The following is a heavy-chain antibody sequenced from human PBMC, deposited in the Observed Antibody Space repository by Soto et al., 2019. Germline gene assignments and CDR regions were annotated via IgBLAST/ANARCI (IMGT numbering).Heavy chain of an antibody. V-gene: IGHV1-69*02. CDR3: ALGIVVVPAAMKGAFDI. J-gene: IGHJ3*02. Sequence: QVQLVQSGAEVKKPGSSVKVSCKASGGTFSSYTISWVRQAPGQGLEWMGRIIPILGIANYAQKFQGRVTITADKSTSTAYMELSSLRSEDTAVYYCALGIVVVPAAMKGAFDIWGQGTMVTVSS. D-gene: IGHD2-2*01. CDR2: IIPILGIA. CDR1: GGTFSSYT.